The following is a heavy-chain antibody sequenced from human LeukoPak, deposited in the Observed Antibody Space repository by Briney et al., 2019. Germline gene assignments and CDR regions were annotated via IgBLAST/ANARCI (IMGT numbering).Heavy chain of an antibody. J-gene: IGHJ4*02. D-gene: IGHD5-18*01. V-gene: IGHV1-2*02. CDR1: GYTFTSYY. CDR3: ARAVDTAMVTCDY. CDR2: INPNSGGT. Sequence: ASVKVSCKASGYTFTSYYMHWVRQAPGQGLEWMGWINPNSGGTNYAQKFQGRVTMTRDTSISTAYMELSRLRSDDTAVYYCARAVDTAMVTCDYWGQGTLVTVSS.